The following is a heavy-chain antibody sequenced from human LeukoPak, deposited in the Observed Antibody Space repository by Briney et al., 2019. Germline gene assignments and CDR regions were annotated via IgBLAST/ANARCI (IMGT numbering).Heavy chain of an antibody. CDR2: VYYDGST. Sequence: PSETLSLTCTVSGDSISSYHWTWIRQPPGRRLEWIGYVYYDGSTNYNPSLMSRVTISLDTPNKQFSLRLSSVTAADTAIYYCATYTRHCSGGTCYSIDYWGQGTLVTVSS. CDR3: ATYTRHCSGGTCYSIDY. CDR1: GDSISSYH. J-gene: IGHJ4*02. D-gene: IGHD2-15*01. V-gene: IGHV4-59*08.